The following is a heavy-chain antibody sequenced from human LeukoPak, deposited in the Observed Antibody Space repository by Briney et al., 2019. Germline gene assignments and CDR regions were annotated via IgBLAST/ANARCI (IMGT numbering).Heavy chain of an antibody. J-gene: IGHJ4*02. CDR3: ARALSSGYDFSYFDY. CDR2: IYHTGST. Sequence: TLSLTCAVSGGSINNDDYSWSWIRHPPGKGLECIGYIYHTGSTYYNPSLKSRVTMSVDRSKNQFSLNLSSVTAADTAVYYCARALSSGYDFSYFDYWGQGNLVTVSS. V-gene: IGHV4-30-2*01. CDR1: GGSINNDDYS. D-gene: IGHD5-12*01.